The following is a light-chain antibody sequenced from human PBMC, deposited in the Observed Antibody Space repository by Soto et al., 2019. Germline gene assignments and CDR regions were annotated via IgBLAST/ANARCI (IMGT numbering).Light chain of an antibody. CDR1: SSDVGGYNF. J-gene: IGLJ2*01. CDR2: DVS. CDR3: SSYTSSSTVV. Sequence: QSVLTQPASVSGSPGQSITISCTGTSSDVGGYNFVSWYQQHPGTAPKLMIYDVSNRPSGVSNRFSGSKSGNTASLTISGLQREDEADYYCSSYTSSSTVVFGGGTKVTVL. V-gene: IGLV2-14*01.